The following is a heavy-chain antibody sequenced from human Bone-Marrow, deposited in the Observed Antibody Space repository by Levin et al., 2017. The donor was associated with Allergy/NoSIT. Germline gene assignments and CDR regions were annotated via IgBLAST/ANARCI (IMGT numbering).Heavy chain of an antibody. J-gene: IGHJ3*02. V-gene: IGHV3-23*01. CDR2: ISGSGGST. CDR1: GFTFSSYA. CDR3: AKGSVRFLEWLLGDAFDI. D-gene: IGHD3-3*01. Sequence: GGSLRLSCAASGFTFSSYAMSWVRQAPGKGLEWVSAISGSGGSTYYADSVKGRFTISRDNSKNTLYLQMNSLRAEDTAVYYCAKGSVRFLEWLLGDAFDIWGQGTMVTVSS.